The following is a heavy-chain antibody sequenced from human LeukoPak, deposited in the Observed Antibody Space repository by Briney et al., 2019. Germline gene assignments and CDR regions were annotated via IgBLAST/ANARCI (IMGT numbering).Heavy chain of an antibody. J-gene: IGHJ4*02. CDR1: KFTFSSYA. CDR3: ARAPNWRFDH. V-gene: IGHV3-53*01. Sequence: GGSLRLSCAASKFTFSSYAMSWVRQAPGKGLEWVSVIYSDGTTYYADSVKGRFTISRDDSKNTLYLHMNSLRAEDTAVYYCARAPNWRFDHWGQGTLVTVSS. CDR2: IYSDGTT. D-gene: IGHD1-1*01.